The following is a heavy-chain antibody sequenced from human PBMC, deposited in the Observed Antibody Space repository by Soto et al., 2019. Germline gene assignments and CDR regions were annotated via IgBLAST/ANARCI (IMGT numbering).Heavy chain of an antibody. Sequence: EQLVESGGGLAQPGGSLRLSCAASGFTFRNYAISWVRQAPGQGLEWMGGIIPIFGTANYAQKFQGRVTITADTSANTVYLELSSLRSEDTAVYYCASTKYDSSAYYYWYLGLWGRGTLVTVSS. V-gene: IGHV1-69*06. J-gene: IGHJ2*01. D-gene: IGHD3-22*01. CDR2: IIPIFGTA. CDR3: ASTKYDSSAYYYWYLGL. CDR1: GFTFRNYA.